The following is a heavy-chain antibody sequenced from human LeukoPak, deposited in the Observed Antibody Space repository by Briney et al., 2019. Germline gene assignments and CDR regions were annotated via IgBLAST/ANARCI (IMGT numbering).Heavy chain of an antibody. D-gene: IGHD3-10*01. V-gene: IGHV5-10-1*01. CDR3: ARGSFRSLADYGMDV. Sequence: GESLKISCKGSGYSFTSYWTSWVRQMPGKGLEWMGRIDPSDSYTNYSPSFQGHVTISADKSISTAYLQWSSPKASDTAMYYCARGSFRSLADYGMDVWGQGTTVTVSS. CDR1: GYSFTSYW. CDR2: IDPSDSYT. J-gene: IGHJ6*02.